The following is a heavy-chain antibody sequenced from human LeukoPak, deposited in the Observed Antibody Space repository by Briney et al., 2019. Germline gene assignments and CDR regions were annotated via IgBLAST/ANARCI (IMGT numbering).Heavy chain of an antibody. CDR3: AKEWGGSYYVSPGDY. V-gene: IGHV3-30*02. CDR1: GFTFSSYG. J-gene: IGHJ4*02. Sequence: PGGSLRLSCAASGFTFSSYGMHWVRQAPGKGLEGVAFIRYDGSNKYYADSVKGRFTISRDNSKNTPYLQMNSLRAEDTAVYYCAKEWGGSYYVSPGDYWGQGTLVTVSS. CDR2: IRYDGSNK. D-gene: IGHD1-26*01.